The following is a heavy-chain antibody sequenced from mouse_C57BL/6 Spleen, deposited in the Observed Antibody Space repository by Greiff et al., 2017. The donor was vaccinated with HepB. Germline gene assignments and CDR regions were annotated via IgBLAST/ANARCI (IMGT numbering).Heavy chain of an antibody. V-gene: IGHV1-82*01. J-gene: IGHJ4*01. CDR1: GYAFSSSW. Sequence: QVQLQQSGPELVKPGASVKISCKASGYAFSSSWMNWVKQRPGKGLEWIGRIYPGDGDTNYNGKFKGKATLTADKSSSTAYMQLSSLTSEDSAVYFCAIDSSGYDDYAMDYWGQGTSVTVSS. CDR2: IYPGDGDT. CDR3: AIDSSGYDDYAMDY. D-gene: IGHD3-2*02.